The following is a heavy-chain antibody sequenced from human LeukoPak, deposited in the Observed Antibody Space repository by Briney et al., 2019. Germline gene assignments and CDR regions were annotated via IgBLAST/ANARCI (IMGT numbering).Heavy chain of an antibody. V-gene: IGHV1-2*02. CDR1: GYTFTGYY. Sequence: ASVKVSCKASGYTFTGYYMHWVRQAPGQGLEWMGWINVNSGGTNYAQKFQGRVTMTRDTSISTAYMELSRLRSDDTAVYYCARIYCSSTSCYYFDYWGQGTLVTLSS. CDR3: ARIYCSSTSCYYFDY. CDR2: INVNSGGT. J-gene: IGHJ4*02. D-gene: IGHD2-2*01.